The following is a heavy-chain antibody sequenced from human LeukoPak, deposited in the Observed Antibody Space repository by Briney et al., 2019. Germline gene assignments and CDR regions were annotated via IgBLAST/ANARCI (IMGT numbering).Heavy chain of an antibody. D-gene: IGHD5-12*01. CDR3: ANQEWLRFNLNAFDI. Sequence: GASVEVSCKASGYTLTSYYMHWVRQAPGQGLEWMGIINPSGGSTNYAQKFQGRVTMTRDMSTRTVYMELSSLRFEDTAVYYCANQEWLRFNLNAFDIWGQGTMVTVSS. J-gene: IGHJ3*02. V-gene: IGHV1-46*01. CDR2: INPSGGST. CDR1: GYTLTSYY.